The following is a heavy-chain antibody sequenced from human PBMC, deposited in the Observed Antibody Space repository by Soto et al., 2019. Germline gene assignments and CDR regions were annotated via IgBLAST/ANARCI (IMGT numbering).Heavy chain of an antibody. Sequence: QLRLQESGPGLVKPSETLSLTCTVSGGSISGSIYYGGWIRRPPGKGLEWIGSIFYSGSTYYNPSLKSRVTISVHTYKNPFSMKLYSVTAAAMAMYHHARPVVTASAPISYLDYWGQGLLVTVSS. CDR2: IFYSGST. CDR1: GGSISGSIYY. CDR3: ARPVVTASAPISYLDY. V-gene: IGHV4-39*01. J-gene: IGHJ4*02. D-gene: IGHD2-21*02.